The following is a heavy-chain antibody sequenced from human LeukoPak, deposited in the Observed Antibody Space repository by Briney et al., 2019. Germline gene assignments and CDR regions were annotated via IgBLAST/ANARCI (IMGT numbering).Heavy chain of an antibody. CDR3: AKDPNKSIAVAGCR. D-gene: IGHD6-19*01. Sequence: GGSLRLSCAASGFTFSSYGMHWVRQAPGKGLEWVAFIRYDGSNKYYADSVKGRFTISRDNSKNTLYLQMNSLRAEDTAVYYCAKDPNKSIAVAGCRWGQGTLVTVSS. CDR1: GFTFSSYG. V-gene: IGHV3-30*02. J-gene: IGHJ4*02. CDR2: IRYDGSNK.